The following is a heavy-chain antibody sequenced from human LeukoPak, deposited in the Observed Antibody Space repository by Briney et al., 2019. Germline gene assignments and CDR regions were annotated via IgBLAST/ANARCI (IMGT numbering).Heavy chain of an antibody. CDR3: ARDSVTSSEIVATIHAPHYYYYYGMDV. J-gene: IGHJ6*02. Sequence: ASVKVSCKASGYTFTSYYMHWVRQAPGQGLEWMGIINPSGGSTSYAQKFQGRVTMTRDTSTNTVYMELSSLRSEDTAVYYCARDSVTSSEIVATIHAPHYYYYYGMDVWGQGTTVTVSS. CDR2: INPSGGST. V-gene: IGHV1-46*01. D-gene: IGHD5-12*01. CDR1: GYTFTSYY.